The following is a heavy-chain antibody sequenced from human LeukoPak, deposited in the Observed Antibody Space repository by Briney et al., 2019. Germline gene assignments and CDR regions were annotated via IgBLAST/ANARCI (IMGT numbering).Heavy chain of an antibody. Sequence: SETLSLTCTVSGGSISSGGYYWSWIRQPPGKGLEWIGYIYHSGSTYYNPSLKSRVTISVDRSKNQFSLKLSSVTAADTAVYYCAARRPYYYYMDVWGKGTTVTVSS. CDR1: GGSISSGGYY. J-gene: IGHJ6*03. V-gene: IGHV4-30-2*01. CDR3: AARRPYYYYMDV. CDR2: IYHSGST.